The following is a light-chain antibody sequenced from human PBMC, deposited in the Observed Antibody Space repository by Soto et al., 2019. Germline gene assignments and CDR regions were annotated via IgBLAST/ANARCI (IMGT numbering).Light chain of an antibody. CDR1: SSNIGSNY. Sequence: QSVLTQPPSASGTPGQRVTISCSGSSSNIGSNYVYWYQQLPGTAPKLLIYRNNQRPSGVPDRFSGSKSGTSASLAISGLRSEGEADYYCAAWDDSLSVHVVFGGGTKVTVL. V-gene: IGLV1-47*01. CDR2: RNN. CDR3: AAWDDSLSVHVV. J-gene: IGLJ2*01.